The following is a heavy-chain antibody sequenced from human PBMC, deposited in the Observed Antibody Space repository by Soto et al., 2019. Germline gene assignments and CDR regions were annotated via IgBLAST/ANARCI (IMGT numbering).Heavy chain of an antibody. CDR1: GFTVSSNY. Sequence: EVQLVESGGGLVQPGGSLRLCCAASGFTVSSNYISWIRKAPGKGLEWVSVIYSGGSTYYADSVKGRFTISRDNSKNTLYLQMNSLRAEDTAVYYCAREGYYYDNSAAFDIWGQGTMVTVSS. V-gene: IGHV3-66*01. CDR3: AREGYYYDNSAAFDI. CDR2: IYSGGST. D-gene: IGHD3-22*01. J-gene: IGHJ3*02.